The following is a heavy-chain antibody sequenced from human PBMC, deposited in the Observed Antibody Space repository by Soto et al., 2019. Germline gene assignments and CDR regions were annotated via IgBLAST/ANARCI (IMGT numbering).Heavy chain of an antibody. V-gene: IGHV4-30-2*01. D-gene: IGHD3-3*01. Sequence: PSETLSVTCAVSGGSISSGGYSWSWIQQPPGKGLEWIGYIYHSGSTYYNPSLKSRVTISVDRPKNQFSLKLSSVTAADTAVYYCARSRVITYYGGFDYWGQGTLVTVSS. CDR2: IYHSGST. CDR1: GGSISSGGYS. J-gene: IGHJ4*02. CDR3: ARSRVITYYGGFDY.